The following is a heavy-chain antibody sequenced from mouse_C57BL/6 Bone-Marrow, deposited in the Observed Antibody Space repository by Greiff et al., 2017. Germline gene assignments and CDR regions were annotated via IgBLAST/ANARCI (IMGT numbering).Heavy chain of an antibody. CDR3: AREYYYGSKGY. D-gene: IGHD1-1*01. Sequence: VQLQQSGPELVKPGASVKISCKASGYAFSSSWMNWVKQRAGKGLEWIGRIYPGDGDTNYNGKFKGKATLTADKSSSTAYMQLSSLTSEDSAVYFCAREYYYGSKGYWGQGTTLTVSS. CDR1: GYAFSSSW. V-gene: IGHV1-82*01. CDR2: IYPGDGDT. J-gene: IGHJ2*01.